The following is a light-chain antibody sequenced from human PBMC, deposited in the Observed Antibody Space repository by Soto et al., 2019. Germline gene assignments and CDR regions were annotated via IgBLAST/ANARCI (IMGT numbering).Light chain of an antibody. J-gene: IGKJ2*01. V-gene: IGKV1-39*01. CDR1: QSISSY. CDR3: QQSYSTRYT. CDR2: ASS. Sequence: DIQMTQSPSSLSVSVGDRVTITCRASQSISSYLNWYQQKPGKAPKLLIYASSNLQSGVPSRFSGSGSGTDFTLTISSLQPEDFATYYCQQSYSTRYTFGQGTKLETK.